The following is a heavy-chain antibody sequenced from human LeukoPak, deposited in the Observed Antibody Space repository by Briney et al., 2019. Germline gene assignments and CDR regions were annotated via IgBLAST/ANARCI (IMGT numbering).Heavy chain of an antibody. CDR3: ARGKSLTRIHPYGHFDL. D-gene: IGHD5-18*01. V-gene: IGHV4-4*02. CDR1: GGSINSSYW. CDR2: IYHTGVT. Sequence: SETLSLTCAVSGGSINSSYWWNWVRQPPGKGLEWIGEIYHTGVTNYNSSLKYRVIISVDKSKNQFSLKLRSVNAADTAVYFCARGKSLTRIHPYGHFDLWGRGTLVTVSS. J-gene: IGHJ2*01.